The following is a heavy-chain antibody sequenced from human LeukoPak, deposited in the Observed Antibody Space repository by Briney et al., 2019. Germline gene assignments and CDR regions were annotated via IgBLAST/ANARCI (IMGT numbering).Heavy chain of an antibody. D-gene: IGHD2-21*02. CDR2: ISYDGSNK. CDR1: GFTFSSYA. J-gene: IGHJ4*02. Sequence: GGSLRLSCAASGFTFSSYAMHWVRQAPGKGLEWVAVISYDGSNKYYADSVKGRFTISRDNSKNTLYLQMNSLRAEDTAVYYCAKVGPCGGDCYSYYFDYWGQGTLVTVSS. V-gene: IGHV3-30*04. CDR3: AKVGPCGGDCYSYYFDY.